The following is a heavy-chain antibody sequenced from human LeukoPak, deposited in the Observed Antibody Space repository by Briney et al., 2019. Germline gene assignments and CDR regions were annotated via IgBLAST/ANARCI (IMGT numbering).Heavy chain of an antibody. Sequence: PSETLSLTCTVSGGSISSYYWTWIRQPPGKGLAWIGYIYYSGSTNYNPSLKSRVTISVDTSKKHFSLKLSSVTAADTAVYYCARHTERGQQLADWGQGILVTVAS. V-gene: IGHV4-59*08. CDR1: GGSISSYY. D-gene: IGHD6-13*01. CDR3: ARHTERGQQLAD. CDR2: IYYSGST. J-gene: IGHJ4*02.